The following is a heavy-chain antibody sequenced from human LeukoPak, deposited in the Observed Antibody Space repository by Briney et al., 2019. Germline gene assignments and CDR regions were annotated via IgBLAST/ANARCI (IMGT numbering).Heavy chain of an antibody. CDR3: ASAYSGMVRGVITSTEF. CDR1: GYTFTGYY. Sequence: ASVKVSCQASGYTFTGYYMHWVRQAPGQGLEWMGRINPNSGGKNYAQKFQGRVTITRDTSISTAYMELSRLRSDDTAVYYCASAYSGMVRGVITSTEFWGQGTLVTVSS. J-gene: IGHJ4*02. D-gene: IGHD3-10*01. V-gene: IGHV1-2*06. CDR2: INPNSGGK.